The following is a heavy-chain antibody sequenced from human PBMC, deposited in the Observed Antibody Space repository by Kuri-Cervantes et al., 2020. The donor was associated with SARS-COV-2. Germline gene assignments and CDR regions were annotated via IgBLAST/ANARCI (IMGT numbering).Heavy chain of an antibody. V-gene: IGHV1-2*04. CDR2: INPNSGGT. CDR1: GYTFTGYY. J-gene: IGHJ4*02. Sequence: ASVKVSCKASGYTFTGYYMHWVRQAPGQGLEWMGWINPNSGGTNYAQNFQGWVTMTRDTSISTAYMELSRLRSDDTAVYYLARGMVRGLMVVFKWRGAGPLHFWGQGTLVTVSS. CDR3: ARGMVRGLMVVFKWRGAGPLHF. D-gene: IGHD3-10*01.